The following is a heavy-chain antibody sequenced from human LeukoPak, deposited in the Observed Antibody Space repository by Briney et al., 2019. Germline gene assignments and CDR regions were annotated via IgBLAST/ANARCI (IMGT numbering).Heavy chain of an antibody. CDR3: ARDIRFLEWLLAHCGMDV. J-gene: IGHJ6*02. D-gene: IGHD3-3*01. V-gene: IGHV3-30-3*01. Sequence: GRSLRLSCAASGFTFSSYAMHWVRQAPGKGLEWVAVISYDGSNKYYADSVKGRFTISRDNSKNTLYLQMNSLRAEDTAVYCCARDIRFLEWLLAHCGMDVWGQGTTVTVSS. CDR2: ISYDGSNK. CDR1: GFTFSSYA.